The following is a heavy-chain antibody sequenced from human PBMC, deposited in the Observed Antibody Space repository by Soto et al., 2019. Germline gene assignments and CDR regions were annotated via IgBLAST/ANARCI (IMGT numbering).Heavy chain of an antibody. J-gene: IGHJ4*02. Sequence: EVQLLESGGGFVQPGGSLRLSCAASGFTFSTYAMGWVRQAPGKGLDWVSAVSGSGGRTYYADSVRGRFTISRDNSKNTLYLQMTSLRAEDTAIYYCAKERNNYGYFDYGGRGTLVTVSS. D-gene: IGHD5-18*01. V-gene: IGHV3-23*01. CDR3: AKERNNYGYFDY. CDR2: VSGSGGRT. CDR1: GFTFSTYA.